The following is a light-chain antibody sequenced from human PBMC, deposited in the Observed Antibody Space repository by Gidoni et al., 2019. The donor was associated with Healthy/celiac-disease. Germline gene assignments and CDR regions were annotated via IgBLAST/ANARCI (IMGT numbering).Light chain of an antibody. CDR1: QSVSSY. J-gene: IGKJ2*01. CDR2: DAS. V-gene: IGKV3-11*01. CDR3: QQRSNWPPFMYT. Sequence: EIVLTQSPATLSLSPGERATLSCRASQSVSSYLAWYQQKPGHAPRLLIYDASNRATGIPARFSCSGSGTDFTLTISSLEPEDFAVYYCQQRSNWPPFMYTFGQGTKLEIK.